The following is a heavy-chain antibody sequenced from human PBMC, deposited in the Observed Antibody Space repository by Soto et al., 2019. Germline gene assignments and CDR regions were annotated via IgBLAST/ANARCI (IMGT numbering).Heavy chain of an antibody. Sequence: PGGSLRLSCAASGFIFSSYAMSWVRQAPGKGLEWVSAISGSGTTAYYADSVKGRFTFSRDNSKKTMYLQMNSLRAEDTAVYYCARRSSSWYFDYWGQGTLVTVSS. CDR1: GFIFSSYA. CDR3: ARRSSSWYFDY. CDR2: ISGSGTTA. D-gene: IGHD6-13*01. J-gene: IGHJ4*02. V-gene: IGHV3-23*01.